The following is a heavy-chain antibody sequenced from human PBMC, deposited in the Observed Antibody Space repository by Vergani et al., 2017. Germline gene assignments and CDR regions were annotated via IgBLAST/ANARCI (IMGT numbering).Heavy chain of an antibody. J-gene: IGHJ3*02. D-gene: IGHD1-26*01. CDR1: GFTFDDYA. V-gene: IGHV3-9*01. CDR3: AKEISGSFADAFDI. CDR2: ISWNSGSI. Sequence: EVKLVESGGGLVQPGRSLRLSCAASGFTFDDYAMHWGRQAPGKGLEWVSGISWNSGSIGYADSVKGRFTISRDNAKNSLYLQMNSLRAEDTALYYCAKEISGSFADAFDIWGQGTMVTVSS.